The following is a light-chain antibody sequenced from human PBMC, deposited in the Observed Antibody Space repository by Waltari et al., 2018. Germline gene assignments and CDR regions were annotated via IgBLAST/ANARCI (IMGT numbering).Light chain of an antibody. CDR2: WAS. CDR3: QQYCTTPT. Sequence: DIVMTQFPDSLAVSLGERATINCKSSQSVLYRSNNKKYLAWYQQKPGQPAKLLLYWASTRESGVPDRFSGSGSGTDFTLTISSLQAEDVAVYYCQQYCTTPTFGQGTKVEIK. J-gene: IGKJ1*01. CDR1: QSVLYRSNNKKY. V-gene: IGKV4-1*01.